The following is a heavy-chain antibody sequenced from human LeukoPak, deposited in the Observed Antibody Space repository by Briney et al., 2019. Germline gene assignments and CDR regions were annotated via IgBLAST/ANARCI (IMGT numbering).Heavy chain of an antibody. CDR3: ARRPVYSGSYRFNQIFFDY. Sequence: PSQTLSLTCAVSGGSISSGGYSWSWIRQPPGKGLEWIGYIYHSGSTYYNPSLKSRVTISVDTSKNQFSLKLSSVTAADTAVYYCARRPVYSGSYRFNQIFFDYWGQGTLVTVSS. V-gene: IGHV4-30-2*01. D-gene: IGHD1-26*01. J-gene: IGHJ4*02. CDR2: IYHSGST. CDR1: GGSISSGGYS.